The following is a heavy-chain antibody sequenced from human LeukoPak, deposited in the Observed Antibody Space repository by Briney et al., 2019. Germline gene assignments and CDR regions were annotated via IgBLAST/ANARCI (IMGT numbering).Heavy chain of an antibody. CDR3: SRGPIYYDFWSCYYSVYYFDY. CDR1: GYTFTSYD. D-gene: IGHD3-3*01. CDR2: MNPNSGNT. V-gene: IGHV1-8*01. Sequence: ASVKVSCKASGYTFTSYDINWVRQATGQGLEWMGWMNPNSGNTGYAQKFQGRVTMTRNTSISTAYMELSSLRSEDTAVYYCSRGPIYYDFWSCYYSVYYFDYWGQGTLVTVSS. J-gene: IGHJ4*02.